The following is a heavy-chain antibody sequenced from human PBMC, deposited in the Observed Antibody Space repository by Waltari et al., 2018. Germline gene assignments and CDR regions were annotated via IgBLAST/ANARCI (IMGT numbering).Heavy chain of an antibody. V-gene: IGHV1-69*01. CDR2: SIPIFGTA. CDR3: ARDLGRHYDRISSWFDP. D-gene: IGHD3-22*01. CDR1: GGTFSSYS. Sequence: QVQLVQSGAEVKKPGSSVKVSCKASGGTFSSYSISWVRQAPGQGLEWMGGSIPIFGTAIYAQKFQGRVTITANESTSTAYMELGSLRSEDTAVYYCARDLGRHYDRISSWFDPWGQGTLVTVSS. J-gene: IGHJ5*02.